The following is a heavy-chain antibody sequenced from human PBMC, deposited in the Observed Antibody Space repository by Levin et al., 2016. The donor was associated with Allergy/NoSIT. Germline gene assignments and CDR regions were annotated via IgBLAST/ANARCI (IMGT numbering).Heavy chain of an antibody. CDR3: ARNSYGYWDWFDP. CDR1: GGSISSSSYY. D-gene: IGHD5-18*01. V-gene: IGHV4-61*05. Sequence: SETLSLTCTVSGGSISSSSYYWGWIRQPPGKGLEWIGYIYYSGSTNYNPSLKSRVTISVDTSKNQFSLKLSSVTAADTAVYYCARNSYGYWDWFDPGAREPWSPSPQ. J-gene: IGHJ5*02. CDR2: IYYSGST.